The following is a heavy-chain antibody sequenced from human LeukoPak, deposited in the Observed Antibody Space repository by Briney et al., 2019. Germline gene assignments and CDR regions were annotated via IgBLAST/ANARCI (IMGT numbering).Heavy chain of an antibody. CDR1: GGSISSYY. D-gene: IGHD6-13*01. CDR2: IYTSGST. J-gene: IGHJ5*02. CDR3: ARTYSSSWYEGGGWFDP. V-gene: IGHV4-4*09. Sequence: SETLSLTCTVSGGSISSYYWSWIRQPPGKGLEWIGYIYTSGSTNYNPSLKSRVTISVDKSKNQFSLKLSSVTAADTAVYYCARTYSSSWYEGGGWFDPWGQGTLVTVSS.